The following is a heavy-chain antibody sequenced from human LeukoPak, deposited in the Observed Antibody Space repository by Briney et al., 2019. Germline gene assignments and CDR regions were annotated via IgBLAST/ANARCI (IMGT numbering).Heavy chain of an antibody. Sequence: SVKVSCKASGGTFSSYTISWVRQAPGQGLEWMGRIIPILGIANYAQKFQGRVTITADKSTSTDYMELSSLRSEDTAVYYCASGHTVVVPAAIIAFDIWGQGTMVTVSS. D-gene: IGHD2-2*02. V-gene: IGHV1-69*02. CDR1: GGTFSSYT. J-gene: IGHJ3*02. CDR2: IIPILGIA. CDR3: ASGHTVVVPAAIIAFDI.